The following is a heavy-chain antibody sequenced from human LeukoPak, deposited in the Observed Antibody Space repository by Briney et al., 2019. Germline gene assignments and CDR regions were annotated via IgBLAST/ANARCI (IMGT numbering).Heavy chain of an antibody. Sequence: PSETLSLTCIVSGGSISGYYWSWIRQPAGKGLEWIGHIYTSGHTNYNSSLMSRVTMSVDTSKNQFSLRLSSVTAADTAVYYCARHWSHSVAQFGRSYWFDPWGQGTLVTVPS. CDR3: ARHWSHSVAQFGRSYWFDP. V-gene: IGHV4-4*07. J-gene: IGHJ5*02. CDR2: IYTSGHT. D-gene: IGHD2-15*01. CDR1: GGSISGYY.